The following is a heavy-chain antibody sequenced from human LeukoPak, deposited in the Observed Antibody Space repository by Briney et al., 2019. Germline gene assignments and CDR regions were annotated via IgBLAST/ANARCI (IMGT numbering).Heavy chain of an antibody. J-gene: IGHJ6*03. CDR2: INHSGST. Sequence: SETLSLTCAVYGGSFSDYYWSWIRQPPGKALEWIGEINHSGSTNYNPSLKSRVTISIDTSKNQFSLKLSSVSAADTAVYYCARHPYTSGSYWDYYSYYMDVWGKGTTVTISS. D-gene: IGHD3-10*01. CDR1: GGSFSDYY. CDR3: ARHPYTSGSYWDYYSYYMDV. V-gene: IGHV4-34*01.